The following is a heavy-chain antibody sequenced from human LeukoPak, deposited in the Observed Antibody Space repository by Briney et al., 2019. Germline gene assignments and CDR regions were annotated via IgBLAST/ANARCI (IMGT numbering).Heavy chain of an antibody. J-gene: IGHJ4*02. CDR2: IYYSGST. V-gene: IGHV4-31*03. Sequence: SETLSLTCTVSGGSVSSSNYYWSWIRQHPGKGLEWIGYIYYSGSTYYNPSLKSRVTISVDTSKNQFSLKLSSVTAADTAVYYCARSYCSGGSCYRTFDYWGQGTLVTVSS. CDR3: ARSYCSGGSCYRTFDY. D-gene: IGHD2-15*01. CDR1: GGSVSSSNYY.